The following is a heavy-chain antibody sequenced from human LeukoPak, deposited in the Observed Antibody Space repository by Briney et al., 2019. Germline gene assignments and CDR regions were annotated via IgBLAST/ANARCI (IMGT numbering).Heavy chain of an antibody. CDR2: INPNSGGT. CDR3: ARVSYSRSFPMYV. CDR1: GYTFTGYY. V-gene: IGHV1-2*02. J-gene: IGHJ6*01. Sequence: ASVKVSCKASGYTFTGYYMHWVRQAPGQGLEWMGWINPNSGGTNYAQKFQGRVTMTRDTSISTAYMELSRLRSDDTAVYYCARVSYSRSFPMYVCGKGTTVTVSS. D-gene: IGHD6-13*01.